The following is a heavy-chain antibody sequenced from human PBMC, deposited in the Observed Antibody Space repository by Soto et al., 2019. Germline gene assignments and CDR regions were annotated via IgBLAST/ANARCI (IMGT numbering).Heavy chain of an antibody. D-gene: IGHD3-9*01. Sequence: GESLKISCKGSGYSFTSYLISWVRQMPGKGLEWMGRIDPSDSYTNYSPSFQGHVTISADKSISTAYLQWSSLKASDTAMYYCARLNYDILTGYYPENYWGQGTLVTVSS. CDR2: IDPSDSYT. CDR3: ARLNYDILTGYYPENY. J-gene: IGHJ4*02. V-gene: IGHV5-10-1*01. CDR1: GYSFTSYL.